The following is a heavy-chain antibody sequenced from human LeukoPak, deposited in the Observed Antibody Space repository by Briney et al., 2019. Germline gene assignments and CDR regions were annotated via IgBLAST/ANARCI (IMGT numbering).Heavy chain of an antibody. J-gene: IGHJ4*02. D-gene: IGHD5-24*01. CDR2: ISSSGTTR. V-gene: IGHV3-48*03. CDR3: TRVWLQYFDY. CDR1: GFAFSSYE. Sequence: GGSLRLSCAASGFAFSSYEMNWVRQAPGKGLEWLSYISSSGTTRYYADSVKGRFTISRDNADNSLYLQMNSLKTEDTAVYYCTRVWLQYFDYWGQGTLVTVSS.